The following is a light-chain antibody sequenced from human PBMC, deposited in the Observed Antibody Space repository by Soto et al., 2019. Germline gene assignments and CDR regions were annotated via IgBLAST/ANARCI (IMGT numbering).Light chain of an antibody. CDR3: QQYNDWPGT. V-gene: IGKV3-15*01. CDR1: QSVNNN. J-gene: IGKJ2*01. Sequence: DIVMTQSPATLSVSPGERATLSCRASQSVNNNVAWYHQKPGQAPSLLIYGASIRATGIPARFSGSGSGTEFTLTISSRQSEDFVLYYYQQYNDWPGTFGQGTKLEI. CDR2: GAS.